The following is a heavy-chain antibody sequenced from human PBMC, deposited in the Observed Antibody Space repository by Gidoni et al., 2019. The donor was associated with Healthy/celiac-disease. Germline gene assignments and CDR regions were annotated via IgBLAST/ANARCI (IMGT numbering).Heavy chain of an antibody. CDR3: ARGASAAVPFDY. V-gene: IGHV4-4*07. CDR2: IYTSGRT. J-gene: IGHJ4*02. D-gene: IGHD6-13*01. CDR1: AGPISSYY. Sequence: QVQLQESGPGLVTPSETLSLTCTVPAGPISSYYWSWIRQPAGKGLEWIGRIYTSGRTNYHPSLKSRVTISVDTSKHQFPLKPSSVTAADTAVYYCARGASAAVPFDYWGQGTLVTVSS.